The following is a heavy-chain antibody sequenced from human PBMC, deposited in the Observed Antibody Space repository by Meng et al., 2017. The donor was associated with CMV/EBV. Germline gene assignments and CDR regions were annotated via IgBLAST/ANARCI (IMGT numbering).Heavy chain of an antibody. J-gene: IGHJ4*02. CDR3: ARYRVDIVATTPFDY. Sequence: ASVKVSCKASGYTFIDHYIHWVRQAPGQGLEWTGWINPDSGGKNYARKSQGRVTMTRDTSISTAYMELSRLTPDDTAVYYCARYRVDIVATTPFDYWGQGTLVTVSS. V-gene: IGHV1-2*02. D-gene: IGHD5-12*01. CDR1: GYTFIDHY. CDR2: INPDSGGK.